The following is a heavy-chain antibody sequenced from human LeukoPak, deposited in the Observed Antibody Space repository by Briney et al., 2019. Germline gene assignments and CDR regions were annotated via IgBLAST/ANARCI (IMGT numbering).Heavy chain of an antibody. CDR2: ISSSGSTI. V-gene: IGHV3-48*03. Sequence: GGSLRLSCAASGFTISSYEMNWVRQAPGKGLEWASYISSSGSTIYYADSVKGRFTISRDNAKDSLYLQMNSLRAEDTAVYYCARSGYSGYTSFDYWGQGTLVTVSS. CDR1: GFTISSYE. CDR3: ARSGYSGYTSFDY. J-gene: IGHJ4*02. D-gene: IGHD5-12*01.